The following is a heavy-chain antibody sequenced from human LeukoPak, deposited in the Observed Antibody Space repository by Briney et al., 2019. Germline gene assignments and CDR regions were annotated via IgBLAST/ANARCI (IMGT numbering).Heavy chain of an antibody. CDR1: GYTFTSYG. CDR2: ISAYNGNT. J-gene: IGHJ4*02. D-gene: IGHD2-21*02. V-gene: IGHV1-18*01. CDR3: ARGLGGDCCHPEYYFDY. Sequence: ASVKASCKASGYTFTSYGISWVRQAPGQGLEWMGWISAYNGNTNYAQKLQGRVTMTTDTSTSTAYMELRSLRSDDTAVYYCARGLGGDCCHPEYYFDYWGQGTLVTVSS.